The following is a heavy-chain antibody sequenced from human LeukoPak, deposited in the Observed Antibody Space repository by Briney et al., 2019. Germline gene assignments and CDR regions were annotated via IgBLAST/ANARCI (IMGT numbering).Heavy chain of an antibody. CDR3: ARGYTGDYYYYYYMDV. J-gene: IGHJ6*03. CDR2: MNPNSGNT. V-gene: IGHV1-8*02. Sequence: GASVKVSCKASGYTFTGYYMHWVRQAPGQGLEWMGWMNPNSGNTGYAQKFQGRVTMTRNTSISTAYMELSSLRSEDTAVYYCARGYTGDYYYYYYMDVWGKGTTVTISS. D-gene: IGHD7-27*01. CDR1: GYTFTGYY.